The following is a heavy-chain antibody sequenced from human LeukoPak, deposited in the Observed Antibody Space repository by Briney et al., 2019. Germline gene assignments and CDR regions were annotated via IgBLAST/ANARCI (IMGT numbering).Heavy chain of an antibody. CDR3: ARARSDIVVVVAATPATTVDY. V-gene: IGHV4-34*01. J-gene: IGHJ4*02. D-gene: IGHD2-15*01. Sequence: SETLSLTCAVYGGSFSGYYWSWIRQPPGKGLEWIGEINHSGSTNYNLSLKSRVTISVDTSKNQFSLKLSSVTAADTAVYYCARARSDIVVVVAATPATTVDYWGQGTLVTVSS. CDR2: INHSGST. CDR1: GGSFSGYY.